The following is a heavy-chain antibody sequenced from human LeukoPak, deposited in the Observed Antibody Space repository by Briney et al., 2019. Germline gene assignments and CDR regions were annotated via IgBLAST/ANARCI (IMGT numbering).Heavy chain of an antibody. V-gene: IGHV3-49*04. Sequence: PGRSLRLSCTASGFTFGDYAMSWVRQAPGKGLEWVGFIRSKAYGGTTEYAASVKGRFTISRDDSKSIAYLQMNSLKTEDTAVYYCTRDNLNDYAWGSYRPSLYYFDYWGQGTLVTVSS. D-gene: IGHD3-16*02. J-gene: IGHJ4*02. CDR1: GFTFGDYA. CDR2: IRSKAYGGTT. CDR3: TRDNLNDYAWGSYRPSLYYFDY.